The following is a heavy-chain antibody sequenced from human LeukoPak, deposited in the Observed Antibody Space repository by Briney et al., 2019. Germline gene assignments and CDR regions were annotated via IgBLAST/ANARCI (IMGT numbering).Heavy chain of an antibody. CDR2: ISYDGSNK. V-gene: IGHV3-30-3*01. Sequence: PGRSLRLSCAASGFTFSSYAMHWVRQAPGKGLEWVAVISYDGSNKYYADSVKGRFTISRDNSKNTLYLQMNSLRAEDTAVYYCAKDLVDTAMVQRRANFGMDVWGQGTTVTVSS. J-gene: IGHJ6*02. D-gene: IGHD5-18*01. CDR1: GFTFSSYA. CDR3: AKDLVDTAMVQRRANFGMDV.